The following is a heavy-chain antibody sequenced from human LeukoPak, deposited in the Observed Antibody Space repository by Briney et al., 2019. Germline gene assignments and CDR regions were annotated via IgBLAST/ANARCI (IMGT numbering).Heavy chain of an antibody. CDR1: GDSISSSSYY. J-gene: IGHJ3*02. CDR3: ASLIVGDSLAFDI. D-gene: IGHD1-26*01. Sequence: SETLSLTCTVSGDSISSSSYYWGWIRQPPGKGLEWIGSIFHSGSTYYNPSLKSRVTISVDTSKNQFSLKLSSVTAADTAVYYCASLIVGDSLAFDIWGQGTMVTVSS. CDR2: IFHSGST. V-gene: IGHV4-39*07.